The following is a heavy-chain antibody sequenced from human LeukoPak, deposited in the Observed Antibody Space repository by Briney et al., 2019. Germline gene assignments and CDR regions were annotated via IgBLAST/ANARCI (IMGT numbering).Heavy chain of an antibody. CDR2: ISYDGSNK. J-gene: IGHJ3*02. CDR3: AREGGGYDFWSGYTHHDAFDI. CDR1: GFTFSSYA. Sequence: GGSLRLSCAASGFTFSSYAMHWVRQAPGKGLEWVAVISYDGSNKYYADSVKGRFTISRDNSKNTLYLQMNSLRAEDTAVYYCAREGGGYDFWSGYTHHDAFDIWGQGTMVTVSS. V-gene: IGHV3-30*01. D-gene: IGHD3-3*01.